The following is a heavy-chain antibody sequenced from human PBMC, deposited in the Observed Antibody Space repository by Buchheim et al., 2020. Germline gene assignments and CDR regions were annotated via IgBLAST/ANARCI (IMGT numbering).Heavy chain of an antibody. V-gene: IGHV3-74*01. CDR2: INYDGTST. J-gene: IGHJ5*02. D-gene: IGHD2-2*01. CDR1: GFTFSFYW. CDR3: ARDPGDSSSGPLGP. Sequence: EVQLVESGGGLVQPGGSLRLSCAASGFTFSFYWIHWVRQAPGKGLVWVSRINYDGTSTTYADSVKGRFTISRDNARNTLYLQMNSLRAEDTAVYYCARDPGDSSSGPLGPWGQGTL.